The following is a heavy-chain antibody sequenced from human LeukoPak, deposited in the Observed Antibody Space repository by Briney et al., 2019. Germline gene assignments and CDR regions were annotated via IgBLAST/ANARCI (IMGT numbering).Heavy chain of an antibody. J-gene: IGHJ6*03. CDR1: GGTFSSYA. Sequence: GASVKVSCKASGGTFSSYAISWVRQAPGQGLEWMGWISAYNGNTNYAQKLQGRVTITADESTSTAYMELSSLRSEDTAVYYCARGPRPHCSGGSCYSGYYYYMDVWGKGTTVTVSS. CDR2: ISAYNGNT. CDR3: ARGPRPHCSGGSCYSGYYYYMDV. D-gene: IGHD2-15*01. V-gene: IGHV1-69*13.